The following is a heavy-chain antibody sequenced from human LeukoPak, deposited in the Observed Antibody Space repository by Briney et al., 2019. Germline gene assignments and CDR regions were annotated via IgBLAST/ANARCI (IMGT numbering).Heavy chain of an antibody. V-gene: IGHV4-59*01. CDR2: IYYSGST. Sequence: PSETLSLTCTVSGGSISSYYWSWIRQPPGKGLEWIGYIYYSGSTNYNPSLKSRVTISVDTSKNQFSLKLSSVTAADPAVYYCARAGIQRAFDIWGQGTMVTVSS. J-gene: IGHJ3*02. CDR1: GGSISSYY. D-gene: IGHD5-18*01. CDR3: ARAGIQRAFDI.